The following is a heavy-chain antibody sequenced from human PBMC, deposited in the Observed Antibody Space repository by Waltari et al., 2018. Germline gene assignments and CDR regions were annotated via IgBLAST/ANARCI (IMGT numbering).Heavy chain of an antibody. CDR3: ARGPGSSWYNYYFDY. D-gene: IGHD6-13*01. CDR2: IIPILGIA. V-gene: IGHV1-69*02. J-gene: IGHJ4*02. CDR1: GGTFSSYT. Sequence: QVQLVQSGAEVKKPGSSVKVSCKASGGTFSSYTISWVRPAPGQGLEWMGRIIPILGIANYAQKFQGRVTITADKSTSTAYMELSSLRSEDTAVYYCARGPGSSWYNYYFDYWGQGTLVTVSS.